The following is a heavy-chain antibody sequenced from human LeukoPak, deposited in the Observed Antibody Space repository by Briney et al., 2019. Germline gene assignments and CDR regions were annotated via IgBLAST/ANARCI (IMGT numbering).Heavy chain of an antibody. CDR3: ARDQHSLYQQLVSGDY. CDR1: GYTFTGYY. CDR2: INPNSGGT. V-gene: IGHV1-2*04. D-gene: IGHD6-13*01. Sequence: ASVKVSCKASGYTFTGYYMHWVRQAPGQGLEWMGWINPNSGGTNYAQKFQGWVTMTRDTSISTAYMELSRLRSDDSAVYFCARDQHSLYQQLVSGDYWGQGTLVTVSS. J-gene: IGHJ4*02.